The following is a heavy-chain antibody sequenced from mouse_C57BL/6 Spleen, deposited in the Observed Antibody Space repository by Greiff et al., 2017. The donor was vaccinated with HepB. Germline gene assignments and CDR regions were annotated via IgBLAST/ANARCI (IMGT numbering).Heavy chain of an antibody. Sequence: EVQRVESGGGLVKPGGSLKLSCAASGFTFSSYTMSWVRQTPEKRLEWVATISGGGGNTYYPDSVKGRFTISRDNAKNTLYLQMSSLRSEDTALYYCARHRVGGGYFDVWGTGTTVTVSS. J-gene: IGHJ1*03. V-gene: IGHV5-9*01. CDR1: GFTFSSYT. CDR3: ARHRVGGGYFDV. D-gene: IGHD1-1*02. CDR2: ISGGGGNT.